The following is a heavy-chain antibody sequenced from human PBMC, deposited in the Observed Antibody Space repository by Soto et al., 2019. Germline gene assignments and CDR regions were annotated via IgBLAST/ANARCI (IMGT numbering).Heavy chain of an antibody. CDR2: IKSRGGGT. J-gene: IGHJ4*02. CDR1: EVTLVSHA. Sequence: PVGPIRLPYTASEVTLVSHAGRWISQAPGKGLEWVSGIKSRGGGTYFADSVKGRFTISRDNSKNTLSLQMNSLRADDTAVNYCARALGSLEPFDYWGQGTPVTAS. D-gene: IGHD3-3*01. V-gene: IGHV3-23*01. CDR3: ARALGSLEPFDY.